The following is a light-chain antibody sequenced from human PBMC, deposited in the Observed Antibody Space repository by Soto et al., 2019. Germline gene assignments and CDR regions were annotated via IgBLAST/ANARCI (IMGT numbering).Light chain of an antibody. CDR2: RNN. V-gene: IGLV1-47*01. J-gene: IGLJ2*01. CDR1: SSNIGSHF. Sequence: QSVLTQPPSASGTPGQRVTISCSGSSSNIGSHFVYWYQQLPRTAPKLLIYRNNQRPSGVPDRFSGSKSGTSASLAISGLRSKDEADYYCTAWDDSLSGVVFGGGTQLTVL. CDR3: TAWDDSLSGVV.